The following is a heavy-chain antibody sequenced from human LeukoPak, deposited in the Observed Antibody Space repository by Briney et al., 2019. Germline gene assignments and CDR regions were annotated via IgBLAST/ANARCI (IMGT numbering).Heavy chain of an antibody. D-gene: IGHD2-2*01. CDR3: ASSPVPAAMDY. Sequence: ASVKVSCKASGYTFTGYHIHWVRQAPGQGLEWMGWINPKSGGTNYAQKFEGWVTMTRDTSMSTVYMELSRLKSDDTAVYYCASSPVPAAMDYWGQGTLVTVSS. CDR2: INPKSGGT. V-gene: IGHV1-2*04. J-gene: IGHJ4*02. CDR1: GYTFTGYH.